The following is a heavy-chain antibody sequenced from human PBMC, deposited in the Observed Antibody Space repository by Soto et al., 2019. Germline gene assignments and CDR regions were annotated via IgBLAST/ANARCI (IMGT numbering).Heavy chain of an antibody. CDR2: IWYDGSNK. V-gene: IGHV3-33*01. CDR3: ARNSGFLELLLLDY. J-gene: IGHJ4*02. CDR1: GFTFSSYG. Sequence: QVQLVESGGGVVQPGRSLRLSCAASGFTFSSYGMHWVRQAPGKGLEWVAVIWYDGSNKYYADSVKGRFTISRDNSKNTLYLQMHTLRAEDTAVYYCARNSGFLELLLLDYWGQGTLVTVSS. D-gene: IGHD3-3*01.